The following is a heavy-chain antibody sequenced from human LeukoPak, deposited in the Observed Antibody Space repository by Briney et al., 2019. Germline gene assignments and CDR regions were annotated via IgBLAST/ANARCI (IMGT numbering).Heavy chain of an antibody. V-gene: IGHV4-59*01. Sequence: PSETLSLTCTVSGGSISSYYWSWIRQPPGKGLEWIGYIYYSGSTNYNPSLKSRVTISVDTSKNQFSLKLSSVTAADTAVYYCARGDTDRGYKWLSTWCDPWGQGTLVTVSS. CDR3: ARGDTDRGYKWLSTWCDP. CDR1: GGSISSYY. CDR2: IYYSGST. D-gene: IGHD3-22*01. J-gene: IGHJ5*02.